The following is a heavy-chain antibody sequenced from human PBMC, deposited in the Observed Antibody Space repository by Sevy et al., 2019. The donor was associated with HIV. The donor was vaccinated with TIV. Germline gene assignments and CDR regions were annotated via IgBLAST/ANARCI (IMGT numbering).Heavy chain of an antibody. D-gene: IGHD2-2*02. CDR1: GGTFSSNA. CDR3: ARRSLRLGYCSRTSCYSAMDV. CDR2: IIRLFDTV. Sequence: ASVKVSCKTSGGTFSSNAFTWVRLAPGQGLEWMGGIIRLFDTVDYAQKFQGRVTITTDESRSTAYMELRSLRSEDTAEYYCARRSLRLGYCSRTSCYSAMDVWGQGTTVTVSS. V-gene: IGHV1-69*05. J-gene: IGHJ6*02.